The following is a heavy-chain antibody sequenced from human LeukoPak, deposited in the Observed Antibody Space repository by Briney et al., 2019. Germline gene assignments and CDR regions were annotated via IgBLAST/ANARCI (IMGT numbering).Heavy chain of an antibody. V-gene: IGHV4-39*07. CDR2: INHSGST. CDR1: GGSVSSGSYY. CDR3: ARWGSLMVYYGMDV. D-gene: IGHD3-10*01. J-gene: IGHJ6*02. Sequence: SETLSLTCTVSGGSVSSGSYYWSWIRQPPGKGLEWIGEINHSGSTNYNPSLKSRVTISVDTSKNQFSLKLSSVTAADTAVYYCARWGSLMVYYGMDVWGQGTTVTVSS.